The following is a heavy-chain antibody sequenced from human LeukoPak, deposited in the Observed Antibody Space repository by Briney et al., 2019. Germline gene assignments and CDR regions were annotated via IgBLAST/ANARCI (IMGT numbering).Heavy chain of an antibody. CDR2: SSSGGASI. J-gene: IGHJ4*02. CDR1: GFTFSNYA. Sequence: GGSLRLSCAASGFTFSNYAMNWVRQAPGKGLEWVSYSSSGGASIYYADSVKGRLTISRDNAKNSLYLQMNTLRDEDTAVYYCAREYSGVFDYWGQGTLVTVSS. D-gene: IGHD5-12*01. CDR3: AREYSGVFDY. V-gene: IGHV3-48*02.